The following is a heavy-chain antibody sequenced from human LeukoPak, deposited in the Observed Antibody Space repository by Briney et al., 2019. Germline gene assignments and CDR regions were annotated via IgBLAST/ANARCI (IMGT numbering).Heavy chain of an antibody. V-gene: IGHV4-39*07. D-gene: IGHD6-19*01. CDR2: IYYSGST. J-gene: IGHJ5*02. Sequence: SETLSLTCTVSGGSISSSSYYWGWIRQPPGKGLEWIGSIYYSGSTYYNPSLKSRVTISVDTSKNQFSLKLSSVTAADTAVYYCARGHSSGWYDRWFDPWGQGTLVTVSS. CDR3: ARGHSSGWYDRWFDP. CDR1: GGSISSSSYY.